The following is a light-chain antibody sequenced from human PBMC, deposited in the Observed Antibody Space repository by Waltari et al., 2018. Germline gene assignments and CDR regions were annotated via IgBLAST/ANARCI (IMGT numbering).Light chain of an antibody. V-gene: IGKV3-15*01. CDR1: QRIGRD. Sequence: ILMTQSPATLSLSPGERATPSCRASQRIGRDLAWYQQRPGQAPRLLIYSATRRATGVPARFSASGSGTEFTLTISSLQSEDVAVYYCQHFNNWPPWAFGQGTKVEIK. CDR2: SAT. CDR3: QHFNNWPPWA. J-gene: IGKJ1*01.